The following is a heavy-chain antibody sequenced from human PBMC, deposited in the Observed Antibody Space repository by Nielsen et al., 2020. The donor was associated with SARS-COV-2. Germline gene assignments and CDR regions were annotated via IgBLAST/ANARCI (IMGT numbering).Heavy chain of an antibody. V-gene: IGHV3-30*18. D-gene: IGHD3-10*01. J-gene: IGHJ6*02. Sequence: GESLKISCAASGFTFSSYGMHWVRQAPGKGLEWVAVISYDGSNKYYADSVKGRFTISRDNSKNTLYLQMNSLRAEDTAVYYCAKETLLWFGEFYGMDVWGQGTTVTVSS. CDR1: GFTFSSYG. CDR3: AKETLLWFGEFYGMDV. CDR2: ISYDGSNK.